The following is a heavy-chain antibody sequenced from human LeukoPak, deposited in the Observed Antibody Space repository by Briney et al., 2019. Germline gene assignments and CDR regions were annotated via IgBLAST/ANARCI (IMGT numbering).Heavy chain of an antibody. CDR2: VGTGGDDI. D-gene: IGHD1-1*01. CDR1: GYTFPSYS. CDR3: VRGGQGHDDYFDY. Sequence: GGSLRLSCAASGYTFPSYSLNWVRQSPGKGLEWISYVGTGGDDIYYADSVTGRFTISRDNAEKSVYLQMNSLRAEDTAVYYCVRGGQGHDDYFDYWGQGTQVTVSS. J-gene: IGHJ4*02. V-gene: IGHV3-21*05.